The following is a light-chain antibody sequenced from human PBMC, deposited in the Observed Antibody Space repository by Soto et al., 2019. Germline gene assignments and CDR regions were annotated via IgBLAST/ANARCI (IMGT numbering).Light chain of an antibody. CDR3: QQYGSSSYT. J-gene: IGKJ2*01. CDR2: AAS. Sequence: EIVLTQSPGTLALSPGDGATLSCRASQRVSANYVAWYQQKPGQAPRLLIYAASSRATGIPDRFSGSGSGTDFILTISRLEPEDFAVYYCQQYGSSSYTFGQGTKLEIK. V-gene: IGKV3-20*01. CDR1: QRVSANY.